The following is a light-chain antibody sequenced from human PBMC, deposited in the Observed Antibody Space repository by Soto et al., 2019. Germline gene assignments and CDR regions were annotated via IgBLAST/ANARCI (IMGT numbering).Light chain of an antibody. CDR2: WAS. CDR3: QQYYNTPLT. CDR1: QSVLYSSNNKNY. V-gene: IGKV4-1*01. J-gene: IGKJ4*01. Sequence: ATINCKSSQSVLYSSNNKNYLAWYQQKPGQPPKLLIYWASTRESGVPDRFSGSGSGTDFTLTISSLQTEDVAVYYCQQYYNTPLTFGGGTKVDI.